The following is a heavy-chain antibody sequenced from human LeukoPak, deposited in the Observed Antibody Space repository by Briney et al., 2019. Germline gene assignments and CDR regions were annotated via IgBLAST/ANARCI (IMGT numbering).Heavy chain of an antibody. CDR2: IYHSGST. Sequence: SETLSLTCAVSGGSISSSNWWSWVRQPPGKGLEWIGEIYHSGSTNYNPSLKSRVTISVDKSKNQFSLKLSSVTAADTAVYYCARDKAAAGTGWFDPWGRGTLVTVSS. CDR1: GGSISSSNW. V-gene: IGHV4-4*02. D-gene: IGHD6-13*01. J-gene: IGHJ5*02. CDR3: ARDKAAAGTGWFDP.